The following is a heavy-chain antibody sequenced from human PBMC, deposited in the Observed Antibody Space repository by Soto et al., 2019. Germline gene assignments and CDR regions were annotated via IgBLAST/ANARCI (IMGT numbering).Heavy chain of an antibody. CDR3: ARDVPYCGGDCYLDY. CDR2: INSDGSST. CDR1: GFTFSSYW. Sequence: EVPLVESGGGLVQPGGSLRLSCAASGFTFSSYWMHWVRQAPGKGLVWVSRINSDGSSTSYADSVKGRFTISRDNAKNTLYLQMNSLRAEDTAVYYCARDVPYCGGDCYLDYWGQGTLVTVSS. V-gene: IGHV3-74*01. D-gene: IGHD2-21*02. J-gene: IGHJ4*02.